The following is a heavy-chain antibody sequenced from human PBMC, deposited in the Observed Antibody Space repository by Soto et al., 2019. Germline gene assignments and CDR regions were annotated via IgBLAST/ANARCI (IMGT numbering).Heavy chain of an antibody. J-gene: IGHJ4*02. D-gene: IGHD1-26*01. V-gene: IGHV3-23*01. CDR1: GFTFSTYA. CDR2: IIGIGGST. Sequence: EVQLLESGGGLVQPGGSLKLPCAPSGFTFSTYARSGFRQPPGKGREWVSAIIGIGGSTYYADSVKGRFTISRDNSKNTLYLQMNSLRAEDTAVYYCARRGSGSDYDYWGQGTLVTVSS. CDR3: ARRGSGSDYDY.